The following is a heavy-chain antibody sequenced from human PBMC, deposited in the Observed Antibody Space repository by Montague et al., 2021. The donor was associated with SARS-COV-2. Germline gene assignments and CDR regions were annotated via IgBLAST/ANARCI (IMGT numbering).Heavy chain of an antibody. V-gene: IGHV4-61*02. J-gene: IGHJ3*02. Sequence: TLSLTCTVSGGSISSGSYYWSWIRQPAGKGLEWIGRIYTSGSTNYNPSLKSRVTISVDTSKNQLALKLSSVTAADTAVYYCARGDRVMVAFDIWGQGTMATVSS. CDR3: ARGDRVMVAFDI. CDR2: IYTSGST. CDR1: GGSISSGSYY. D-gene: IGHD1-14*01.